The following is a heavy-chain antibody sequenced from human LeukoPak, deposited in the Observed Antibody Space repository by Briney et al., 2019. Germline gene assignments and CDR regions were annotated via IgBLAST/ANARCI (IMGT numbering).Heavy chain of an antibody. CDR2: INQDGSEK. CDR3: ARYSGSYYKGSFDY. D-gene: IGHD1-26*01. CDR1: GFTFSSYW. J-gene: IGHJ4*02. Sequence: GGSLRLSCAASGFTFSSYWMSWVRQAPGNPLQWVANINQDGSEKYHVDSVKGRIPISRDNAKNSLYLQMNRLRAEDTAVYYCARYSGSYYKGSFDYWGQGTLVTVSS. V-gene: IGHV3-7*04.